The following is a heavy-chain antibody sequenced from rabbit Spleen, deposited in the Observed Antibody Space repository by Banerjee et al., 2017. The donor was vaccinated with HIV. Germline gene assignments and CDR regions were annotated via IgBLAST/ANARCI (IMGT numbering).Heavy chain of an antibody. CDR2: IDPIFGVA. CDR1: GFDFSSNA. CDR3: VRETAYYFVL. J-gene: IGHJ4*01. Sequence: QEQLVESGGGLVQPEGSLTLTCKASGFDFSSNAMCWVRQPPGKRLEWIGYIDPIFGVANYANSVKGRFTISRDNAQNTVDLKMTSLTAADTATYFCVRETAYYFVLWGQGTLVTVS. V-gene: IGHV1S47*01.